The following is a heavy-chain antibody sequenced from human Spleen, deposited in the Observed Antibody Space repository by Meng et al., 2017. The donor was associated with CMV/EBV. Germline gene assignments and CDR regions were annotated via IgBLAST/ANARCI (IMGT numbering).Heavy chain of an antibody. J-gene: IGHJ4*02. V-gene: IGHV4-59*01. CDR3: ARDADDYFDY. Sequence: SETLSLTCTVSGGSISSYYWSWIRQPPGKGLEWIGYIYYSGSINYNPSLKSRVTISVDTSKNQLFLKLSSVTAADTAVYYCARDADDYFDYWGQGTLVTVSS. CDR1: GGSISSYY. CDR2: IYYSGSI.